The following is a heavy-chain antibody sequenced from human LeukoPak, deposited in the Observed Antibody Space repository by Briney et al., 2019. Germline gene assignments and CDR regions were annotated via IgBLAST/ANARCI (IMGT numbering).Heavy chain of an antibody. CDR2: INSDGSST. Sequence: GGSLRLSCAASGFTFSSYWMHWVRQVPGKGLVWVSHINSDGSSTSNADSAKGRFTISRDNAKNTLYLQMNSLRAEDTAVYYCARDKYSSSSLDYWGQGTLVTVSS. D-gene: IGHD6-6*01. CDR1: GFTFSSYW. CDR3: ARDKYSSSSLDY. V-gene: IGHV3-74*01. J-gene: IGHJ4*02.